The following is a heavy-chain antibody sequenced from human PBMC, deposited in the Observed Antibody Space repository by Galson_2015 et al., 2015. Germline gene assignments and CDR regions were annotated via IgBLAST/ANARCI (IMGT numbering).Heavy chain of an antibody. V-gene: IGHV1-46*01. CDR3: VRDWELAY. J-gene: IGHJ4*02. D-gene: IGHD1-1*01. Sequence: SVKVSCKASGYTFTKYYIHWVRQAPGQGLEWMGVIDPSGASTTDAQKFQGRVTMTRDTSTRTVFMELSSLRSADTAVYYRVRDWELAYWGQGTLVTVSS. CDR1: GYTFTKYY. CDR2: IDPSGAST.